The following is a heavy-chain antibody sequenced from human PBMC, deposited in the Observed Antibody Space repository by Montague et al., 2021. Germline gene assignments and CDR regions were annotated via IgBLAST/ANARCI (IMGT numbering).Heavy chain of an antibody. CDR3: ARDRDYAFDI. J-gene: IGHJ3*02. Sequence: SLRLSCAASGFTFSDYSMNWVRQAPGKGLEWVSYIRTDGYYADSVKGLFTIFRDNDKNSQYPQMNSLRDEDTAVYYCARDRDYAFDIWGQGTMVTVSP. CDR2: IRTDG. CDR1: GFTFSDYS. V-gene: IGHV3-48*02. D-gene: IGHD3-16*01.